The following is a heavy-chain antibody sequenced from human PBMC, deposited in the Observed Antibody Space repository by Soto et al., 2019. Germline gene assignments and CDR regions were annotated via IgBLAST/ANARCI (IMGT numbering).Heavy chain of an antibody. J-gene: IGHJ3*02. V-gene: IGHV1-69*01. CDR3: ARDCSGWPSPGAFDI. D-gene: IGHD2-15*01. Sequence: QVQLVQSGAEVKKPWSSVTVSCKASGGTFSSYAISWGRQAPGQGLEWMGGIIPIFGTANYAQKFQGRVTITADESTSPAYMELSSLRSEDTDVYYCARDCSGWPSPGAFDIWGQGTMVTVSS. CDR2: IIPIFGTA. CDR1: GGTFSSYA.